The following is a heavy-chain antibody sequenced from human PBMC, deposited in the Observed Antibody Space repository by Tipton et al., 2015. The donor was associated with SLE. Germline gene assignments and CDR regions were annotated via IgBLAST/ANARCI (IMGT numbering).Heavy chain of an antibody. CDR1: GGSIRSYY. CDR2: IYYSGRT. Sequence: TLSLTCTVSGGSIRSYYWSWIRHPPGKGLEWIGYIYYSGRTNYNTPLKSRVTISVDKSKNQFSLKLSSVTTADTAVYYCASGEPPDFWGQGTLVTVSS. J-gene: IGHJ4*02. CDR3: ASGEPPDF. V-gene: IGHV4-59*01.